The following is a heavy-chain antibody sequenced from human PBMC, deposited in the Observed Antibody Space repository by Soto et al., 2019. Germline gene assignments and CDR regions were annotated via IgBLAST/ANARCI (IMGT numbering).Heavy chain of an antibody. D-gene: IGHD3-22*01. Sequence: PSETLSLTCTVSGGSISSYYWSWTRQPPGKGLEWIGYIYYSGSTNYNPSLKSRVTISVDTSKNQFSLKLSSVTAADTAVYYCARDYMYYYDSSGYGPTYYYYGMDVWGQGTTVTVSS. J-gene: IGHJ6*02. CDR1: GGSISSYY. CDR2: IYYSGST. V-gene: IGHV4-59*01. CDR3: ARDYMYYYDSSGYGPTYYYYGMDV.